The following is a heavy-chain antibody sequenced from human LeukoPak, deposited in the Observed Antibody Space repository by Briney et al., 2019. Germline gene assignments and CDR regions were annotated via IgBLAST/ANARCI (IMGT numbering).Heavy chain of an antibody. V-gene: IGHV3-7*03. D-gene: IGHD3-22*01. CDR2: IKHDGSEK. CDR3: ATPLDYYDRSDSHQGGD. Sequence: GGSLRLSCAASGFTFSRHWMTWVRQAPGKGLEWVAYIKHDGSEKNYADSVKGRFTISRDNAKNSLYLQMNSLRAEDTAVYYCATPLDYYDRSDSHQGGDWGQGTLVTVSS. CDR1: GFTFSRHW. J-gene: IGHJ4*02.